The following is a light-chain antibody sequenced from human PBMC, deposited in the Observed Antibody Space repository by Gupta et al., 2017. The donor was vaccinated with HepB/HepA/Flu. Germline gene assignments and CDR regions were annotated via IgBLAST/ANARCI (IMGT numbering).Light chain of an antibody. J-gene: IGKJ1*01. CDR2: KAS. Sequence: DIQMTQSPSTLSASVGDRVTITCRASQSINNWLAWYQQKPGKAPNLLIYKASSFESGVPSRFSGSGSGTEFTLTISSLQPDDFATYYCQQYNTYPWTFGQGTKVEIK. CDR3: QQYNTYPWT. V-gene: IGKV1-5*03. CDR1: QSINNW.